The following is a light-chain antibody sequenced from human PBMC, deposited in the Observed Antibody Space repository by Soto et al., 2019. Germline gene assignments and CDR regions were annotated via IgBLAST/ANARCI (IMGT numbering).Light chain of an antibody. CDR1: QDISNY. CDR3: QHYNNLLGT. J-gene: IGKJ1*01. Sequence: DIQMTQSPSSLSASVGDRVTITCQASQDISNYLNWYQRKPGKAPKLLIYVASNLDTGVPSRFSGSGSGTEFTFTISSLQPEDIATYYCQHYNNLLGTFGQGTKVDIK. CDR2: VAS. V-gene: IGKV1-33*01.